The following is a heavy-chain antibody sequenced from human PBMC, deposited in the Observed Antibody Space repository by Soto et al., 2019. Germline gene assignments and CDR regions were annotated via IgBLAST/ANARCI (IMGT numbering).Heavy chain of an antibody. CDR3: ARGSDGYYDFWSGYFALYYYYGMDV. CDR2: MNPNSGNT. CDR1: GYTFTSYD. V-gene: IGHV1-8*01. D-gene: IGHD3-3*01. Sequence: VASVKVSCKASGYTFTSYDINWVRQATGQGLEWMGWMNPNSGNTGYAQKFQGRVTMTRNTSISTAYMELSSLRSEDTAVYYCARGSDGYYDFWSGYFALYYYYGMDVWGQGTTVTVSS. J-gene: IGHJ6*02.